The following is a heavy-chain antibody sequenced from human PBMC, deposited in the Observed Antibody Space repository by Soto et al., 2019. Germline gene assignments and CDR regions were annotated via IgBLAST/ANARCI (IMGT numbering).Heavy chain of an antibody. CDR2: IKQDGSEK. V-gene: IGHV3-7*03. CDR3: ARDYSNYVSDYYYGMDV. J-gene: IGHJ6*02. Sequence: PGGSLRLSCAASGFTFSSYWMSWVRQAPGKGLEWVANIKQDGSEKYYVDSVKGRFTISRDNAKNSLYLQMNSLRAEDTAVYYCARDYSNYVSDYYYGMDVWGQGTPVTVSS. D-gene: IGHD4-4*01. CDR1: GFTFSSYW.